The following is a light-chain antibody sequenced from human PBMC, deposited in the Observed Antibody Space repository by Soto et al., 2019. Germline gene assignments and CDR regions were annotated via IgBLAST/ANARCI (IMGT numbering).Light chain of an antibody. CDR1: SSNIGAGYD. Sequence: QSVLTQPPSVSGAPGQRVTISCTGSSSNIGAGYDVHWYQQLPGTAPKLLIYGNSNRPSGVPDRFSGSKSGTSASLAITGLQVEDGADYSCQSYDSSLSGSYVFGTGTKVTVL. CDR2: GNS. V-gene: IGLV1-40*01. CDR3: QSYDSSLSGSYV. J-gene: IGLJ1*01.